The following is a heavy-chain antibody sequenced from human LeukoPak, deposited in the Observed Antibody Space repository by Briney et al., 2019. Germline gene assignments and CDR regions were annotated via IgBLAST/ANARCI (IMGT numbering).Heavy chain of an antibody. CDR1: GGSVSSGTYY. CDR3: ARSPSLSGSYLGVLSWFDP. J-gene: IGHJ5*02. Sequence: PSEALSLTCTVSGGSVSSGTYYWAWIRQPPGKGLQWIGSIYYSGSTNYNPFLKSRVAMSVDTSKYQFFLKLSSVTAADTAVYYCARSPSLSGSYLGVLSWFDPWGQGTLVTVSS. CDR2: IYYSGST. V-gene: IGHV4-39*07. D-gene: IGHD3-10*01.